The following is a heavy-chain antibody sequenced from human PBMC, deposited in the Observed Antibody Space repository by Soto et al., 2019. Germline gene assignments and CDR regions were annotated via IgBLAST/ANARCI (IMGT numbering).Heavy chain of an antibody. Sequence: QVQLVQSGAEVKKPGSSVKVSCKASGGTFSSYAISWVRQAPGHGLEWMGGIIPIFGTANYAQKFQGRVTITADESTSTAYMELRSLRSEDTAVYYCARGPQNIGVVVAATNLEYWGQGTLVTVSS. J-gene: IGHJ4*02. CDR2: IIPIFGTA. V-gene: IGHV1-69*01. CDR3: ARGPQNIGVVVAATNLEY. CDR1: GGTFSSYA. D-gene: IGHD2-15*01.